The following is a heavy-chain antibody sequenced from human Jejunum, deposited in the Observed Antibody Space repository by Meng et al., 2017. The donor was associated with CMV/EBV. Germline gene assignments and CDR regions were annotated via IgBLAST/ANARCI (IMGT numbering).Heavy chain of an antibody. D-gene: IGHD6-6*01. J-gene: IGHJ4*02. CDR2: IRQDGSEK. CDR3: AEGIASRL. V-gene: IGHV3-7*01. CDR1: GFNFNIFS. Sequence: RLACAASGFNFNIFSMSWVRQAPGKGLEWVASIRQDGSEKYYVDFVKGRFTISRDNAKNSLYLQMNSLRVEDTAMYHCAEGIASRLRGQGTMVTVSS.